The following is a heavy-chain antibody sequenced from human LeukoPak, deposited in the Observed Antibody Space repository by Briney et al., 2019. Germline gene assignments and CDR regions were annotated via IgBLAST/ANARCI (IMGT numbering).Heavy chain of an antibody. V-gene: IGHV1-2*02. CDR1: GYTFTGYY. J-gene: IGHJ4*02. Sequence: ASVKVSCKASGYTFTGYYMHWVRQAPGQGHEWMGWINPNSGGTNYAQKFQGRVTMTRDTSISTAYMELSRLRSDDTAVYYCARDQGELPDFDYWGQGTLVTVSS. D-gene: IGHD1-26*01. CDR2: INPNSGGT. CDR3: ARDQGELPDFDY.